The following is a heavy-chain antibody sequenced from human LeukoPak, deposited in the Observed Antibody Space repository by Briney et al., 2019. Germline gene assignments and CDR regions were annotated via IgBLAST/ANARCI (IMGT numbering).Heavy chain of an antibody. CDR2: IKQDGSEK. V-gene: IGHV3-7*01. CDR3: ARDPGYYGSGSYLN. CDR1: GFTFSGYW. D-gene: IGHD3-10*01. J-gene: IGHJ4*02. Sequence: GGSLRLSCVASGFTFSGYWMTWVRQAPGKGLEWVANIKQDGSEKYYVDSVKGRFTISRDNAKNSLYLQMNSLRAEVTAVYYCARDPGYYGSGSYLNWGQGTLVTVSS.